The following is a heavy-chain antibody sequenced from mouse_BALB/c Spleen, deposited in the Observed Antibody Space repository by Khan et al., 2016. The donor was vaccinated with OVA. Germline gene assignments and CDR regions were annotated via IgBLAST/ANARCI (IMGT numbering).Heavy chain of an antibody. CDR3: ARSNYGTFAY. Sequence: EVELVESGGGLVKPGGSRKLSCAASGFTFSSYTMSWVRQTPEKRLEWVATISSGGDNTYYPDSVKGRFTISRDNAKNNLYLQMSSLRSEDTALYYCARSNYGTFAYWGQGTLVTVSA. CDR1: GFTFSSYT. J-gene: IGHJ3*01. CDR2: ISSGGDNT. V-gene: IGHV5-9*03. D-gene: IGHD2-1*01.